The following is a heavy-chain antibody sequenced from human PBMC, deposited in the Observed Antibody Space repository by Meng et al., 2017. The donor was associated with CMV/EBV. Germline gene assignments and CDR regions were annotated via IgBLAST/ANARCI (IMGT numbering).Heavy chain of an antibody. Sequence: GVSLKISCAASGFTFSSYAMSWVRQAPGKGLEWVSAISGSGGSTYYADSVKGRFTISRDNSKNTLYLQMNSLRAEDTAVYYCAKGGYYDSSGPLPSFDYWGQGTLVTVSS. CDR1: GFTFSSYA. V-gene: IGHV3-23*01. CDR3: AKGGYYDSSGPLPSFDY. D-gene: IGHD3-22*01. J-gene: IGHJ4*02. CDR2: ISGSGGST.